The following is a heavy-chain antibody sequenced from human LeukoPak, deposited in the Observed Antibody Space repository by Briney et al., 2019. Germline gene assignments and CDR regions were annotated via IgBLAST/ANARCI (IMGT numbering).Heavy chain of an antibody. D-gene: IGHD6-13*01. V-gene: IGHV5-51*01. CDR2: IYPGDSDT. Sequence: GESLKISCKGSGYSFTSYWIGWVRQMPGKGLEWMGIIYPGDSDTRYSPSFQGQVTISADKSISTAYLRWSSLKASDTAMYYCARKQPAGTLPYCYGMDVWGQGTTVTVSS. J-gene: IGHJ6*02. CDR1: GYSFTSYW. CDR3: ARKQPAGTLPYCYGMDV.